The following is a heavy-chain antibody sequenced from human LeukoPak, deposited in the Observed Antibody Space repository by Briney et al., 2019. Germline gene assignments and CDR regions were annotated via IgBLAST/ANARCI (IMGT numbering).Heavy chain of an antibody. D-gene: IGHD6-6*01. CDR2: IYYSGST. CDR3: ARGIAARSWFDP. Sequence: NSSETLSLTCTVSGGSTSSSSYYWGWIRQPPGKGLEWIGSIYYSGSTYYNPSLKSRVTISVDTSKNQFSLKLSSVTAADTAVYYCARGIAARSWFDPWGQGTLVTVSS. V-gene: IGHV4-39*07. CDR1: GGSTSSSSYY. J-gene: IGHJ5*02.